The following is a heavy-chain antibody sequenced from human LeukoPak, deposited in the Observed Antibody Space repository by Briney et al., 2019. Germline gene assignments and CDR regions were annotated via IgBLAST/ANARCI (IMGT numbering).Heavy chain of an antibody. CDR1: GGSISSGGYY. CDR3: ARGYYYDSSGYYPDAFDI. D-gene: IGHD3-22*01. V-gene: IGHV4-31*03. Sequence: SETLSLTCTVSGGSISSGGYYWSWIRQHPGKGLEWIGYIYYSGSTYYNPSLKSRVTISVDTSKNQFSQKLSSVTAADTAVYYCARGYYYDSSGYYPDAFDIWGQGTMVTVSS. CDR2: IYYSGST. J-gene: IGHJ3*02.